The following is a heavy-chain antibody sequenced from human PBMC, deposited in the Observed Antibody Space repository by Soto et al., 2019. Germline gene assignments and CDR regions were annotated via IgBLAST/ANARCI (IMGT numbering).Heavy chain of an antibody. CDR3: ARGHYRYAMDV. V-gene: IGHV4-30-2*01. Sequence: PSETLSLTCAVSGGSISSGGYSWSWIRQPPGKGLEWIGYIYHSGSTYYNPSLKSRVTISVDRSKNQFSLNLTSVTAADTAVYFCARGHYRYAMDVWGQGTTVTVSS. CDR2: IYHSGST. CDR1: GGSISSGGYS. J-gene: IGHJ6*02.